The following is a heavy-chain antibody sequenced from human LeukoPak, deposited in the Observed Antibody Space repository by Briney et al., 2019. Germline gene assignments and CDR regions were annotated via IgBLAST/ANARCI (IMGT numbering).Heavy chain of an antibody. V-gene: IGHV3-23*01. CDR2: IGGSGGAM. CDR1: GFTFSNYA. D-gene: IGHD6-6*01. Sequence: PGGPLRLSCAASGFTFSNYAMTWVRQAPGQGLEWVSTIGGSGGAMFYADSVKGRSTISRDNSKNTLSLEMSSLRAEDTALYYCAKGGTSSSRFDSWGQGTLVTVSS. CDR3: AKGGTSSSRFDS. J-gene: IGHJ4*02.